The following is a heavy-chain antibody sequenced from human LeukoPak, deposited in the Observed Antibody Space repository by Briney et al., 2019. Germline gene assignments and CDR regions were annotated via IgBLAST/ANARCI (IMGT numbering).Heavy chain of an antibody. CDR3: ARREGYGGYEGQDY. CDR1: GGSISSSSYY. J-gene: IGHJ4*02. CDR2: IYYSGST. V-gene: IGHV4-39*01. D-gene: IGHD4-17*01. Sequence: SETLSLTCTVSGGSISSSSYYWGWIRQPPGKGLEWIGSIYYSGSTYYNPSLKSRVTISVDTSKNQFSLKLSSVTAADTAVYYCARREGYGGYEGQDYWGQGTLVTVSS.